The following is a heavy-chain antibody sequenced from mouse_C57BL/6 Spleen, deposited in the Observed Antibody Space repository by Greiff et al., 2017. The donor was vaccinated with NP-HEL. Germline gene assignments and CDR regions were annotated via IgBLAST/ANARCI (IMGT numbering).Heavy chain of an antibody. Sequence: QVQLQQPGAELVKPGASVKMSCKASGYTFTSYWITWVKQRPGQGLEWIGDIYPGSGSTNYNEKFKSKATLTVDTSSSTAYMQLSSLTSEDSAVYYCARRVYYDYDGGSRDYYAMDYWGQGTSVTVSS. J-gene: IGHJ4*01. V-gene: IGHV1-55*01. CDR3: ARRVYYDYDGGSRDYYAMDY. D-gene: IGHD2-4*01. CDR1: GYTFTSYW. CDR2: IYPGSGST.